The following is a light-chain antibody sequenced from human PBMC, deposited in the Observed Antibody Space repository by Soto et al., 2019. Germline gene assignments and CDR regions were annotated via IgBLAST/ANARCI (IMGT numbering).Light chain of an antibody. J-gene: IGKJ1*01. CDR1: QSVSSN. Sequence: TQSAGALSLSTGERATLSCRASQSVSSNYLAWYQQKPGQAPRLLIYGASSRATGIPARFSGSGSGTEFTLTISSLQSEDFAVYYCQQYHNLWPSGQGTMAAI. CDR2: GAS. V-gene: IGKV3D-15*01. CDR3: QQYHNLWP.